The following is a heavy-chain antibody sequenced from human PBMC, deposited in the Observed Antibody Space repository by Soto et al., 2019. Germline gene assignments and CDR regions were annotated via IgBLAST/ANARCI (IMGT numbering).Heavy chain of an antibody. CDR2: IIPIFGTA. CDR3: ARLDPNSSGWSRTLDY. Sequence: QVQLVQSGAEVKKPGSSVKVSCKASGGTFSSYAISWVRQAPGQGLEWMGGIIPIFGTANYAQKFQGRVTITADESTSTAYVELSSLRSEDTAVYYCARLDPNSSGWSRTLDYWGQGTLVTVSS. CDR1: GGTFSSYA. V-gene: IGHV1-69*12. D-gene: IGHD6-19*01. J-gene: IGHJ4*02.